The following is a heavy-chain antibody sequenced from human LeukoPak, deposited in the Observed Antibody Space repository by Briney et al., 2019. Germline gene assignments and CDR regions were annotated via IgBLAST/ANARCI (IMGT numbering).Heavy chain of an antibody. J-gene: IGHJ4*02. CDR1: GDSVSSNSAA. D-gene: IGHD6-19*01. V-gene: IGHV6-1*01. CDR2: TSYRSKWSN. Sequence: SQTLSLTCAISGDSVSSNSAAWNWIRQSPSRGLEWLGRTSYRSKWSNDYAVSVESRITIKSDTSKYQFSLQLNSVTPEDTAVYYCARDLGQWLLRAFDYWGQGTLVTVSS. CDR3: ARDLGQWLLRAFDY.